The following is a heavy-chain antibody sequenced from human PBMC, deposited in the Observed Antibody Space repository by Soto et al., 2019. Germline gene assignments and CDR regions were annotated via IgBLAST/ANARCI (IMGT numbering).Heavy chain of an antibody. D-gene: IGHD2-15*01. Sequence: QVQLVASGGGVVQPGRSLRLSCAASGFTFSSYGMHWVRQAPGKGLEWVAVISYDGSNKYYADSVKGRFTISRDNSKNTLYLQMNSLRAEDTTVYYCAKDRSVVVVAAALGYWGQGTLVTVSS. CDR2: ISYDGSNK. V-gene: IGHV3-30*18. J-gene: IGHJ4*02. CDR1: GFTFSSYG. CDR3: AKDRSVVVVAAALGY.